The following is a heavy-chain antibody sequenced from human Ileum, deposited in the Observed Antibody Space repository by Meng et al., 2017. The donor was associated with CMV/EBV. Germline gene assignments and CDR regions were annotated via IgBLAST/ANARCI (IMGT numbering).Heavy chain of an antibody. CDR2: ISSDGTIT. CDR3: ARDTALAATGPHFDS. CDR1: GFTCGSHW. D-gene: IGHD6-19*01. J-gene: IGHJ4*02. Sequence: GFTCGSHWMTWFRQGPGRGLVWVSRISSDGTITTYADSVKGRFTISRDNADNTLYLQVNSLRADDTALYYCARDTALAATGPHFDSWGQGTLVTVSS. V-gene: IGHV3-74*01.